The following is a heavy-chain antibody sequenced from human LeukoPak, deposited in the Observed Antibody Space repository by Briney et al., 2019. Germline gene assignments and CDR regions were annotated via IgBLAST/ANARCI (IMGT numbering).Heavy chain of an antibody. Sequence: GSSVKVSCKASGGTFSSYAISWVRQAPGQGLEWMGGIIPIFGTANYAQKFQGRVTITADESTSTAYMELSSLRSEDTAVYYCARGWLAETTVVTPYNYWGQGTLVTVPS. J-gene: IGHJ4*02. CDR1: GGTFSSYA. D-gene: IGHD4-23*01. V-gene: IGHV1-69*01. CDR2: IIPIFGTA. CDR3: ARGWLAETTVVTPYNY.